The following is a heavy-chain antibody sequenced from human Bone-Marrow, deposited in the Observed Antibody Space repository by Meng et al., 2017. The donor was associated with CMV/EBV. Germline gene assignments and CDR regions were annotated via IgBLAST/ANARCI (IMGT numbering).Heavy chain of an antibody. CDR2: IYYSGST. Sequence: SETLSLTCTVSGGSISSSSYYWGWIRQPPGKGLEWIGYIYYSGSTYYNPSLKSRVTISVDTSKNQFSLKLSSVTAADTVVYYCAREGCSSTSCTAYYFDYWGRGTLVTVSS. V-gene: IGHV4-39*07. CDR1: GGSISSSSYY. D-gene: IGHD2-2*01. CDR3: AREGCSSTSCTAYYFDY. J-gene: IGHJ4*02.